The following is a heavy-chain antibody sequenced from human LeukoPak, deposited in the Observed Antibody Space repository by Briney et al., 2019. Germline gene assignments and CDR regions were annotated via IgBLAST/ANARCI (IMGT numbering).Heavy chain of an antibody. V-gene: IGHV3-15*01. D-gene: IGHD6-19*01. CDR3: TTAAGPFDH. CDR1: GFTFSNAW. Sequence: GGSLRLSCAASGFTFSNAWMSWVRQAPGKGLEWVGRIKTEADGGTTDYAAPVKGRFTNSRDDSKNTLYLQMNRLKTEDTAVYYCTTAAGPFDHWGQGTLVTVSS. CDR2: IKTEADGGTT. J-gene: IGHJ4*02.